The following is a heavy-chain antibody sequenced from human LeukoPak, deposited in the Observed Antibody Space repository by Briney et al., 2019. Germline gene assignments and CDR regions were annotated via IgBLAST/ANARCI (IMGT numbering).Heavy chain of an antibody. CDR3: ATDLKKGDSGCFDY. CDR1: GYTFTSSA. V-gene: IGHV7-4-1*02. Sequence: GASVKVSCEASGYTFTSSALNWVRQAPGQGLEWMGWINTNTGNPTYAQGFTGRFVFSLDTSVSTACLHISSLKAEDTAVYYCATDLKKGDSGCFDYWGQGTLVTVSS. D-gene: IGHD6-19*01. J-gene: IGHJ4*02. CDR2: INTNTGNP.